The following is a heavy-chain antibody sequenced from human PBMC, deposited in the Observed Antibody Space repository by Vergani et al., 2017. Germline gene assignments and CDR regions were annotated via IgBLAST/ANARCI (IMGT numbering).Heavy chain of an antibody. J-gene: IGHJ4*02. V-gene: IGHV3-23*01. CDR3: AKDRQASGSYYDY. Sequence: EVQLLESGGGLVQPGGSLRLSCAASGFTFSSYAMSWVRQAPGKGLEWVSAISGSGGSTYYAYSVKGRFTISRDNSKNTLYLQMNSLRAEDTAVYYCAKDRQASGSYYDYWGQGTLVTVSS. CDR2: ISGSGGST. D-gene: IGHD1-26*01. CDR1: GFTFSSYA.